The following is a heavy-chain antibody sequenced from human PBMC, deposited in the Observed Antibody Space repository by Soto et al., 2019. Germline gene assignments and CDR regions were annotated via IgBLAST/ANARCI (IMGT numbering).Heavy chain of an antibody. Sequence: GGSLRLSCAASGFTFSSFTMHWVRQAPGKGLEWVSYISSSSNTIYYADSVKGRFTISRDNAKNSLYLQMNSLRAEDTAVYYCARPSCGGDCYSPVYWGQGTLVTVSS. V-gene: IGHV3-48*01. J-gene: IGHJ4*02. D-gene: IGHD2-21*02. CDR1: GFTFSSFT. CDR3: ARPSCGGDCYSPVY. CDR2: ISSSSNTI.